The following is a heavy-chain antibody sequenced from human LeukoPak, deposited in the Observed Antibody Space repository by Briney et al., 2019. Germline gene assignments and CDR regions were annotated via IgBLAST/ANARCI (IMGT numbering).Heavy chain of an antibody. CDR3: ARHSNWNGGVDWFDP. CDR2: IHYSGST. V-gene: IGHV4-59*08. J-gene: IGHJ5*02. CDR1: GGSNY. Sequence: PLETLSLTCTVSGGSNYWSWIRQPPGKGLEWIGYIHYSGSTNYNPSLKSRVTISIDTSKNQFSLKLNSVTAADTAVYYCARHSNWNGGVDWFDPWGQGTLVTVSS. D-gene: IGHD1-20*01.